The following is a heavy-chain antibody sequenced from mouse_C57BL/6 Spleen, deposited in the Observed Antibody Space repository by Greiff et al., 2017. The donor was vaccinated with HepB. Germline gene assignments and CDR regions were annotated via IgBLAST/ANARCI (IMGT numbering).Heavy chain of an antibody. V-gene: IGHV1-69*01. CDR1: GYTFTSYW. J-gene: IGHJ2*01. CDR3: ARCPRDVYYYGPDY. CDR2: IDPSDSYT. D-gene: IGHD1-1*01. Sequence: QVQLQQPGAELVMPGASVKLSCKASGYTFTSYWMHWVKQRPGQGLEWIGEIDPSDSYTNYNQKFKGKSTLTVDKSSSTAYMQLSSLTSEDSAVYYCARCPRDVYYYGPDYWGQGTTLTVSS.